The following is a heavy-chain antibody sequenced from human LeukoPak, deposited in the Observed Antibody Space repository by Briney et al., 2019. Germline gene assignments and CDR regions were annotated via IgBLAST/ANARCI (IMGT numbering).Heavy chain of an antibody. Sequence: ASVKVSCKASGYTFTGYYMHWVRQAPGQGLEWMGWINPNSGGTNYAQKFQGRVTMTRDTSISTAYMELSSLRSEDTAVYYCARRTNDYGDYGPSFDYWGQGTLVTVSS. CDR2: INPNSGGT. CDR1: GYTFTGYY. J-gene: IGHJ4*02. CDR3: ARRTNDYGDYGPSFDY. D-gene: IGHD4-17*01. V-gene: IGHV1-2*02.